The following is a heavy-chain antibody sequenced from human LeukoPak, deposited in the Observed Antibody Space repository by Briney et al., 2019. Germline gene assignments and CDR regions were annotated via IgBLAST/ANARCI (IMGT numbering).Heavy chain of an antibody. CDR2: INQDGSEK. CDR3: AEARGMWNGYFGIDY. J-gene: IGHJ4*02. CDR1: GFTFSSYW. Sequence: GGSLRLSRAASGFTFSSYWMRWVRQAPGKGLDWVASINQDGSEKYYVDSVKGRFTISRDNSKNTLYLQMNSLRAEDTAIYFCAEARGMWNGYFGIDYWGQGTLVTVSS. D-gene: IGHD3-3*01. V-gene: IGHV3-7*05.